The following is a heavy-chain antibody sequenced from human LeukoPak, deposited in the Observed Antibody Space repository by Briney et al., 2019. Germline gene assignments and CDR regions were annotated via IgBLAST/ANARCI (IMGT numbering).Heavy chain of an antibody. J-gene: IGHJ6*02. CDR3: AKGTMVRWDV. D-gene: IGHD3-10*01. CDR2: ISDSGGST. Sequence: GGSLRLSCAASGFTFSSYAMNWVRQAPGKGLEWVSIISDSGGSTYNADSVKGRFTISRGNSKNTLYLQMNSLRAEDTAVYYCAKGTMVRWDVWGQGTTVTVSS. CDR1: GFTFSSYA. V-gene: IGHV3-23*01.